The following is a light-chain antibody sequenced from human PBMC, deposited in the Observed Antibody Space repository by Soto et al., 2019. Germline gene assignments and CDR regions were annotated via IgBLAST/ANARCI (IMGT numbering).Light chain of an antibody. CDR1: ESMSNC. CDR3: QQCHRYLT. CDR2: GAS. J-gene: IGKJ1*01. V-gene: IGKV1-5*01. Sequence: DIQMTQSPSTLSASVGDRVTTTCRASESMSNCLAWYQQKPGKAPKLLISGASSLQSGVPSRFSGSASGTEFTLTISSLQPDDIATHYCQQCHRYLTFGQGTKVDIK.